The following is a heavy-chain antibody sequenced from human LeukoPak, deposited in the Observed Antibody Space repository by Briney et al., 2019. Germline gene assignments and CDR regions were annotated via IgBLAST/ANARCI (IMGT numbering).Heavy chain of an antibody. Sequence: PGRSLRLSCAASGFTFSSYAMHWVRQAPGKGLEWVAVISYDGSNKYYADSVKGRFTISRDNSKNTLYLQMNSLRAEDTAVYNCARGSITFGGVIDYFDYWGQGTLVTVSS. CDR3: ARGSITFGGVIDYFDY. CDR2: ISYDGSNK. D-gene: IGHD3-16*02. J-gene: IGHJ4*02. CDR1: GFTFSSYA. V-gene: IGHV3-30*04.